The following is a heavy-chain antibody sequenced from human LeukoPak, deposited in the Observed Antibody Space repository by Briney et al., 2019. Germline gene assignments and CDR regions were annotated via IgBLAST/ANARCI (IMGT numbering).Heavy chain of an antibody. Sequence: ASVKVSCKASGGTFSSYAISWVRQAPGQGLEWMGGIIPIFGTANYAQKFQGRVTITRDTSASTAYMELSSLRSEDTAVYYCARGHTSGYYSYGMDVWGQGTTVTVSS. CDR1: GGTFSSYA. CDR2: IIPIFGTA. CDR3: ARGHTSGYYSYGMDV. J-gene: IGHJ6*02. V-gene: IGHV1-69*05. D-gene: IGHD3-22*01.